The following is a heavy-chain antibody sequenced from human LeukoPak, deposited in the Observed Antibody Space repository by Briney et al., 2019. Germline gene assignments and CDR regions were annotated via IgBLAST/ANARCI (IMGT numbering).Heavy chain of an antibody. D-gene: IGHD3-22*01. CDR2: INSSSSTI. Sequence: GGSLRLSCAASGFTFSSYSMNCVRQDPGKGLEWVSYINSSSSTIYYSDSVKGRFTISRHNAKNSLYLQMNSLRDEDTAVYYCARVSWDSSDLDYWGQGTLVTVSS. CDR1: GFTFSSYS. J-gene: IGHJ4*02. CDR3: ARVSWDSSDLDY. V-gene: IGHV3-48*02.